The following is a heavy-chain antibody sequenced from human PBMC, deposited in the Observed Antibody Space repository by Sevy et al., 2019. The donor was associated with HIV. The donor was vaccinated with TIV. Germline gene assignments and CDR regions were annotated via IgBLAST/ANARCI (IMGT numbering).Heavy chain of an antibody. D-gene: IGHD1-7*01. CDR2: IKQDGSES. J-gene: IGHJ2*01. CDR3: ARDPGTTETGRYFDL. Sequence: GGSLRLSCAASGFTFTTYWMTWFRQAPGKGLERVANIKQDGSESYYVDSVKGRFTISRDSAKNSLYLQMNSLRAEDTAVYYCARDPGTTETGRYFDLWGRGTLVTVSS. CDR1: GFTFTTYW. V-gene: IGHV3-7*01.